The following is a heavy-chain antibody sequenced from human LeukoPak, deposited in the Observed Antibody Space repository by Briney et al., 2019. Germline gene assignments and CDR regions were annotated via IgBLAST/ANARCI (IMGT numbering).Heavy chain of an antibody. CDR3: AKSIGCSGGICYSADYYYYMDV. D-gene: IGHD2-15*01. J-gene: IGHJ6*03. CDR2: IYTGGNT. V-gene: IGHV3-53*01. Sequence: PGGSLRLSCAASGFAVSDSYMSWVHQVPGKGLEWVSFIYTGGNTYYADSVKGRFTISRDNSKNTLFLQMNSLRDDDTAVYYCAKSIGCSGGICYSADYYYYMDVWGKGTTVTVSS. CDR1: GFAVSDSY.